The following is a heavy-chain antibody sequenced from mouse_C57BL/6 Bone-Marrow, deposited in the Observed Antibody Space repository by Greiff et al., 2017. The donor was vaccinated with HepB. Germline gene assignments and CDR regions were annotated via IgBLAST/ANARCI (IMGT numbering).Heavy chain of an antibody. CDR2: IYPRSGNT. Sequence: VQRVESGAELARPGASVKLSCKASGYTFTSYGISWVKQRTGQGLEWIGEIYPRSGNTYYNEKFKGKATLTADKSSSTAYMELRSLTSEDSAVYFCARWAYYYGSRFDYWGQGTTLTVSS. J-gene: IGHJ2*01. D-gene: IGHD1-1*01. V-gene: IGHV1-81*01. CDR3: ARWAYYYGSRFDY. CDR1: GYTFTSYG.